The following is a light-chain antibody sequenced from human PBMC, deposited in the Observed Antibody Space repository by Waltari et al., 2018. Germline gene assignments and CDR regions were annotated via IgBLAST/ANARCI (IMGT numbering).Light chain of an antibody. Sequence: ENGVTQSPATLSLSPGERATLSCTTRQNLNSRDFTWYQHKPAQAPRRLIYGTSDRASGVPERFSGSGSGTDFTLTITRLEPEDFAVYYCQRSGGSFGPGTKVDVK. V-gene: IGKV3-20*01. CDR1: QNLNSRD. CDR2: GTS. J-gene: IGKJ3*01. CDR3: QRSGGS.